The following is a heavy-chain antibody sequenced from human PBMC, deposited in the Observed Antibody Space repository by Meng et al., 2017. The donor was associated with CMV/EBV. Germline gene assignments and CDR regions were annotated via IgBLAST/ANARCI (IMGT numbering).Heavy chain of an antibody. D-gene: IGHD1-20*01. Sequence: QLQVVQSEAEAKKAGASVKVSRKGSGGRFSSDASSWWRQDPGQGLEWMGGIIPIFGTDNYAQKFQGRVTITADESTSTAHMELSSLRSEDTAVYYCAREGNNWNDVPFDYWGQGTLVTVSS. CDR3: AREGNNWNDVPFDY. CDR1: GGRFSSDA. J-gene: IGHJ4*02. V-gene: IGHV1-69*12. CDR2: IIPIFGTD.